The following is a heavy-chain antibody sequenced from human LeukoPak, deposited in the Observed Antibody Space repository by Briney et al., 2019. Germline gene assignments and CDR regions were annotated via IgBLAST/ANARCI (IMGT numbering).Heavy chain of an antibody. CDR2: IIPIFGTA. Sequence: ASVKVSCKASGGTFSSYAISWVRQAPGQGLEWMGRIIPIFGTANYAQKFQGRVTITTDESTSTAYMELSSLRSEDTAVYYCAREPIFGVVIPYNWFDPWGQGTLVTVSS. V-gene: IGHV1-69*05. CDR1: GGTFSSYA. J-gene: IGHJ5*02. D-gene: IGHD3-3*01. CDR3: AREPIFGVVIPYNWFDP.